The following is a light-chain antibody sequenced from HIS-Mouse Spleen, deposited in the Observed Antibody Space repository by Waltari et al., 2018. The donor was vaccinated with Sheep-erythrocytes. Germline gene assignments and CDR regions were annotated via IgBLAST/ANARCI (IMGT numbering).Light chain of an antibody. Sequence: QSALTQPASVSGSPGQAITISCTGTSSDVGSYNLVSWYQQHPGKAPKLMIYAVSKRALGVSNRVSGSKSCNTASLTISGLQAEDEADYYCCSYAGSSTPWVFGGGTKLTVL. V-gene: IGLV2-23*02. CDR2: AVS. CDR3: CSYAGSSTPWV. CDR1: SSDVGSYNL. J-gene: IGLJ3*02.